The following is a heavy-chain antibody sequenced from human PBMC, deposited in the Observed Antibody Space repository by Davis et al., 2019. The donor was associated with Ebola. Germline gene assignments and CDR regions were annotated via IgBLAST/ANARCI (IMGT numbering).Heavy chain of an antibody. D-gene: IGHD1-1*01. CDR1: GGSFSGYY. CDR2: INHSGSN. Sequence: SETLSLTCAVYGGSFSGYYWSWIRQAPGKGLEWIGEINHSGSNNYNPSLNSRVTISVDTSKNQFSLKLSSVTAADTAVYYCARGYNGWFDPWGQGTLVTVSS. J-gene: IGHJ5*02. V-gene: IGHV4-34*01. CDR3: ARGYNGWFDP.